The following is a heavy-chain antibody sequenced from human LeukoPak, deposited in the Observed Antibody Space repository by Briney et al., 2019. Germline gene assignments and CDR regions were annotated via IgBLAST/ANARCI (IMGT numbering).Heavy chain of an antibody. CDR3: AKEGDYYNSIVPNY. CDR1: GFTLSSYS. J-gene: IGHJ4*02. D-gene: IGHD3-22*01. CDR2: ISRSGGST. Sequence: GGSLRLSCAASGFTLSSYSMNWVRQAPGKGLEWVSAISRSGGSTYYADSVKGRFTISKDNSKTTLYLQMNSLRAEDTAVYYCAKEGDYYNSIVPNYWGQGTLVTVSS. V-gene: IGHV3-23*01.